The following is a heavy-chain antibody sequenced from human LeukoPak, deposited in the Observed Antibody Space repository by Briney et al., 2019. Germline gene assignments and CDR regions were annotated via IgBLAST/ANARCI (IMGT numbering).Heavy chain of an antibody. CDR3: ARFLYGDYSHYFDY. CDR1: GYNFPNYW. V-gene: IGHV5-51*01. D-gene: IGHD4-17*01. J-gene: IGHJ4*02. CDR2: IYPGDSET. Sequence: GASLQISCKGSGYNFPNYWIGWVRQMPGQGLEWMGIIYPGDSETRYRPSFQGQVTISADKSISTAYLQWSSLKASDSAMYYCARFLYGDYSHYFDYWGQGTLVTVSS.